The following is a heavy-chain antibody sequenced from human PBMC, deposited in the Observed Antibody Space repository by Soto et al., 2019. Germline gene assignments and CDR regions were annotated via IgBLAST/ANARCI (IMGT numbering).Heavy chain of an antibody. CDR3: AKTIVAASGYYFDH. CDR1: GFSFGDSY. D-gene: IGHD2-21*01. J-gene: IGHJ4*02. V-gene: IGHV3-11*06. Sequence: QVQLVESGGGLVKPGGSLRLACAASGFSFGDSYMRWVRQAPGKGLEWLSDISGGSSYTNYADSVKGRFTISRDNAKRSLYLEMNSLRADDTAVYYCAKTIVAASGYYFDHWGQGNLVTVSS. CDR2: ISGGSSYT.